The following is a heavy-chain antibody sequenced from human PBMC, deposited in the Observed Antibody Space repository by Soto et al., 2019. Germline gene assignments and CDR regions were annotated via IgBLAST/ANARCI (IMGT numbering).Heavy chain of an antibody. D-gene: IGHD5-12*01. CDR3: ARDESATDAFDI. V-gene: IGHV4-31*03. Sequence: QVQLQESGPGLVKPSQTLSLTCTVSGGSISSGGYYWSWIRQNPGKGLEWIGYIYYSGTTKYNPSLKSRLTISVDTSKNQFSLKLNSMTAADTAVYYCARDESATDAFDIWGQGTMVTVSS. CDR1: GGSISSGGYY. J-gene: IGHJ3*02. CDR2: IYYSGTT.